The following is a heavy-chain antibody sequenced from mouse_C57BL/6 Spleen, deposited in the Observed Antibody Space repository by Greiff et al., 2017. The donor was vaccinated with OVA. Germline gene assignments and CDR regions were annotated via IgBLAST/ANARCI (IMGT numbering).Heavy chain of an antibody. Sequence: VHLVESGAELARPGASVKLSCKASGYTFTSYGISWVKQRTGQGLEWIGEIYPRSGNTYYNEKFKGKATLTADKSSSTAYMELRSLTSEDSAVYFCARYDYDAPFDYWGQGTTLTVSS. J-gene: IGHJ2*01. CDR3: ARYDYDAPFDY. CDR2: IYPRSGNT. D-gene: IGHD2-4*01. V-gene: IGHV1-81*01. CDR1: GYTFTSYG.